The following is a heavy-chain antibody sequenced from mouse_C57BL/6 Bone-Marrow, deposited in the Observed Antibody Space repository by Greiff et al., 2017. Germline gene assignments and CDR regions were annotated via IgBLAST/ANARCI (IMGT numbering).Heavy chain of an antibody. Sequence: EVKLMESGGDLVKPGGSLKLSCAASGFTFSSYGMSWVRQTPDKRLEWVATISSGGSYTYYPDSVKGRVTISRDNAKNTLYLQMSSLKSEDTAMYYCARHGGSWFAYWGQGTLVTVSA. CDR1: GFTFSSYG. D-gene: IGHD1-1*02. J-gene: IGHJ3*01. V-gene: IGHV5-6*01. CDR3: ARHGGSWFAY. CDR2: ISSGGSYT.